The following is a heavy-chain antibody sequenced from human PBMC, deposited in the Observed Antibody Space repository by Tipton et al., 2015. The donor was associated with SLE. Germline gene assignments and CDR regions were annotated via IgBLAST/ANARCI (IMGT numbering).Heavy chain of an antibody. CDR2: ISSSGNTI. J-gene: IGHJ6*02. CDR1: GFSLSDYY. Sequence: SLRLSCAASGFSLSDYYMSWIRQAPGKGLEWVSYISSSGNTIYYADSVKGRFTISRDNAKNSLYLRVNSLRAEDTAVYYCARCDYDFWSGSFYGMDVWGQGTTVTVSS. CDR3: ARCDYDFWSGSFYGMDV. V-gene: IGHV3-11*01. D-gene: IGHD3-3*01.